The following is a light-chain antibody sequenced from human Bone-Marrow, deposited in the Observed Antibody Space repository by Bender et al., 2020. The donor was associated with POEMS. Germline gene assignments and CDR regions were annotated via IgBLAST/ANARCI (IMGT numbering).Light chain of an antibody. CDR2: DDS. Sequence: SYVLTQPPSVSVAPGQTARITCGGNNIVTKTVHWYQQKPGQAPVLAVYDDSDRPSGIPERFSGSNSANTAPLTISRVEAGDEADYYCQVWESTSDPGVFGPGTKVTVL. V-gene: IGLV3-21*02. CDR1: NIVTKT. J-gene: IGLJ1*01. CDR3: QVWESTSDPGV.